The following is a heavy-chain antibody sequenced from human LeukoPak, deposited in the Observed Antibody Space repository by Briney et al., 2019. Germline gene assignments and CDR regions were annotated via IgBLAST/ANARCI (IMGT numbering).Heavy chain of an antibody. Sequence: ASVKVSCKASGYTFIGYYMHWVRQAPGQGLEWMGWINPNSGGTNYAQKFQGRVTMTRDTSISTAYLELSRLRSDDTAVYYCAKLSDFWSGYHDYWGQGTLVTVSS. D-gene: IGHD3-3*01. CDR2: INPNSGGT. J-gene: IGHJ4*02. V-gene: IGHV1-2*02. CDR3: AKLSDFWSGYHDY. CDR1: GYTFIGYY.